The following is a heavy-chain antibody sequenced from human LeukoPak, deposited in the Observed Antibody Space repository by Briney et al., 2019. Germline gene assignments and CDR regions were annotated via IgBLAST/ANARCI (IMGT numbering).Heavy chain of an antibody. CDR2: ISGSGGST. CDR3: AKSPSESGYYYFDY. D-gene: IGHD3-3*01. Sequence: GGSLRLSCAGPGFTLRSRWMHLVRPAPGKGLEWVSAISGSGGSTYYADSVKGRFTISRDNSKNTLYLQMNSLRAEDTAVYYCAKSPSESGYYYFDYWGQGTLVTVSS. CDR1: GFTLRSRW. V-gene: IGHV3-23*01. J-gene: IGHJ4*02.